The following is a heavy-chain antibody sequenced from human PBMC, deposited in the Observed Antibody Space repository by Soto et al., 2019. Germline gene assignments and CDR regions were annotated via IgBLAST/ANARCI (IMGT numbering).Heavy chain of an antibody. CDR2: IDPSSGDT. V-gene: IGHV1-2*04. Sequence: ASVKVSCKASGYLFAGYYLHWVRQAPGQGLEWMGWIDPSSGDTEYAKKFEAWATMTRDKSTDTAYLDLSRLRSADTAVYYCARECHFFDSGGYHEKYFDFWGQGTLVTVSS. D-gene: IGHD3-22*01. CDR1: GYLFAGYY. J-gene: IGHJ4*02. CDR3: ARECHFFDSGGYHEKYFDF.